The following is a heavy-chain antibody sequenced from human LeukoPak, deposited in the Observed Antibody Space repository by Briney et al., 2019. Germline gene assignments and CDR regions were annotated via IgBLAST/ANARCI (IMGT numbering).Heavy chain of an antibody. J-gene: IGHJ4*02. Sequence: SETLSLTCTVSGGSFSSYYWSWIRQPPGKGLEWIGYMYYSGSSGTTNYNPSLKSRVNISVDTSKNQFSLNLSSMTAADTAVYYCARGGTMTTVPLWGQGTLVTVSS. V-gene: IGHV4-59*08. CDR3: ARGGTMTTVPL. CDR1: GGSFSSYY. CDR2: MYYSGSSGTT. D-gene: IGHD4-17*01.